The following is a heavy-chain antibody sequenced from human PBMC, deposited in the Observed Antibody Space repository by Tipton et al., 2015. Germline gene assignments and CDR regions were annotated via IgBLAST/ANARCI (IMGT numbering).Heavy chain of an antibody. CDR3: ARGQLWFTVAHN. CDR2: IFHSGST. J-gene: IGHJ1*01. D-gene: IGHD5-18*01. Sequence: LRLSCAVSGYSISSGYYWGWIRQPPGKGLEWIGSIFHSGSTFYNPSLESRVTISVDTSKNQFSLKLSSVTAADTAAYYCARGQLWFTVAHNWGQGSLVSVSS. V-gene: IGHV4-38-2*01. CDR1: GYSISSGYY.